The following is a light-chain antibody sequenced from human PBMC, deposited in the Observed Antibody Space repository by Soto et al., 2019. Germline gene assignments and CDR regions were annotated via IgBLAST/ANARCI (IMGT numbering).Light chain of an antibody. CDR2: GAS. CDR1: QSVSSSY. Sequence: EIVLTQSPGTLSLSPGERATLSCRASQSVSSSYLAWYQQKPGQAPRLLIYGASSRATGIPDRVSGSESGTDFTLTISRLEPEDCAVYYCRQYGSSPKTFGQGTKVEIK. J-gene: IGKJ1*01. V-gene: IGKV3-20*01. CDR3: RQYGSSPKT.